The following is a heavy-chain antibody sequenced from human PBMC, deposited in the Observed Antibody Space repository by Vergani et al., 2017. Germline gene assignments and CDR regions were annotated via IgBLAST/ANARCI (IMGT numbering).Heavy chain of an antibody. J-gene: IGHJ4*02. V-gene: IGHV4-34*01. CDR2: INHSGST. D-gene: IGHD3-10*01. CDR3: ARGLLYNRSGSAPGGY. CDR1: GGSFSGYY. Sequence: QVQLQQWGAGLLKPSETLSLTCAVYGGSFSGYYWSWIRQPPGKGLEWIGEINHSGSTNYNPSLKSRVTISVDTSKNQFSLKLSSVTAADTAVYYCARGLLYNRSGSAPGGYWGQGTLVTVSS.